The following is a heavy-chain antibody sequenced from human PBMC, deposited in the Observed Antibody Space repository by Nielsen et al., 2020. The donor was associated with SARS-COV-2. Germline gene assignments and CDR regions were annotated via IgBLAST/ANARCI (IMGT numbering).Heavy chain of an antibody. Sequence: WIRQPPGKGLEWIGSMYYGGSIGYNPSLKSRVTISIDTSKNEFSLNVTSVTAADTAVYYCARHRSNWWRYGFDIWGQGTMVNVSS. V-gene: IGHV4-39*01. J-gene: IGHJ3*02. CDR2: MYYGGSI. D-gene: IGHD6-13*01. CDR3: ARHRSNWWRYGFDI.